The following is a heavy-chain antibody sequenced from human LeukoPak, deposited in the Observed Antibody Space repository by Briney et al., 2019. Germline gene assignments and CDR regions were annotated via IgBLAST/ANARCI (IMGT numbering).Heavy chain of an antibody. J-gene: IGHJ3*02. V-gene: IGHV1-46*01. CDR2: INPSGGST. Sequence: GASVKVSCKASGYTFTSYYMHWVRQAPGQGLEWMGIINPSGGSTSYAQKFQGRVTMTRDMSTSTVYMELSSLRSEDTAVYYCARPIYGGNSVRAFDIWGRGTMVTVSS. CDR1: GYTFTSYY. CDR3: ARPIYGGNSVRAFDI. D-gene: IGHD4-23*01.